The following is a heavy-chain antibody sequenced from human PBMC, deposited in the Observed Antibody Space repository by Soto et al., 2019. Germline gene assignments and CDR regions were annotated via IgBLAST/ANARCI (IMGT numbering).Heavy chain of an antibody. V-gene: IGHV3-48*01. Sequence: GGSLRLSCAVSGFTFNSIIINWVRQAPGKGLEWVSYISPNSDTKYYADSVKGRSTISRDNSKNTLYLQMNSLRAEDTAVYYCARDVGDEYYDILTGYSPLFESALNWGQGTLVTV. CDR1: GFTFNSII. CDR2: ISPNSDTK. D-gene: IGHD3-9*01. CDR3: ARDVGDEYYDILTGYSPLFESALN. J-gene: IGHJ4*02.